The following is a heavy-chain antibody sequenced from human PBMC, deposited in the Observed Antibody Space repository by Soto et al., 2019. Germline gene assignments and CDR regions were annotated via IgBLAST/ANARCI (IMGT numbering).Heavy chain of an antibody. J-gene: IGHJ4*02. D-gene: IGHD3-16*01. CDR1: GDSISSPNW. CDR3: AREGLDPGPDY. CDR2: MFASGSS. V-gene: IGHV4-4*02. Sequence: QVQLQESGPGLVKPSETLSLTCAVSGDSISSPNWWSWYRQTPGKGLELIGEMFASGSSNYNPSLNGRATISRDTSKNHFPLKLPFLPAADRAIFYGAREGLDPGPDYGGRGTRVTVSS.